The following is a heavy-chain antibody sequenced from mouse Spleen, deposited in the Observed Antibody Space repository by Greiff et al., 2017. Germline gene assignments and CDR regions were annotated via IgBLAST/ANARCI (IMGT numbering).Heavy chain of an antibody. V-gene: IGHV5-9-3*01. D-gene: IGHD2-10*02. Sequence: EVQRVESGGGLVKLGGSLKLSCAASGFTFSSYAMSWVRQTPEKRLEWVATISSGGGNTYYPDSVKGRFTISRDNAKNTLYLQMSSLKSEDTAMYYCARQRYGNYYYAMDYWGQGTSVTVSS. CDR1: GFTFSSYA. CDR2: ISSGGGNT. J-gene: IGHJ4*01. CDR3: ARQRYGNYYYAMDY.